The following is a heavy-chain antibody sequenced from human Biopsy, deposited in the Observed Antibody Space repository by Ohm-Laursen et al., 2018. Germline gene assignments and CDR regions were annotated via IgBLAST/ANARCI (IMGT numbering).Heavy chain of an antibody. CDR3: ARAPADQYAARNYYSSHAFDM. CDR2: FYSSGTT. J-gene: IGHJ3*02. Sequence: GTLSLTCTVSDASASSGRYYWTWIRQPSRKPLEWIGYFYSSGTTRYNPSLESRLSISMDTSKNEFSLRLTSMTAADTAVYFCARAPADQYAARNYYSSHAFDMWGQGTKVTVSS. CDR1: DASASSGRYY. V-gene: IGHV4-61*01. D-gene: IGHD3-10*01.